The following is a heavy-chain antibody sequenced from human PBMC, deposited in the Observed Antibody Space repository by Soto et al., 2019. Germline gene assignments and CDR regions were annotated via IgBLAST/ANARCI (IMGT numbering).Heavy chain of an antibody. CDR2: IWYDGSNK. D-gene: IGHD6-13*01. V-gene: IGHV3-33*01. J-gene: IGHJ6*03. Sequence: QVQLVESGGGVVQPGRSLRLSCAASGFTFSSYGMHWVRQAPGKGLEWVAVIWYDGSNKYYADSVKGRFTISRDNSKNTLYLQMNSLRAEDTAVYYCARDLAAAGRGNYYYYSMDVWGKGTTVTVSS. CDR3: ARDLAAAGRGNYYYYSMDV. CDR1: GFTFSSYG.